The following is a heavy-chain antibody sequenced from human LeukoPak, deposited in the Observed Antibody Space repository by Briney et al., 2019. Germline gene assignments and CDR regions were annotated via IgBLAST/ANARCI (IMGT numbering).Heavy chain of an antibody. CDR2: IRPDENRK. J-gene: IGHJ2*01. D-gene: IGHD2-15*01. Sequence: GGSLRLSCVASGFTFSHYGFHWVRQAPGKGLEWVGIIRPDENRKSYGDSVKGRFTISRDNSKNTVYLQMNTLRADDPAVYYCVVVLVPAAVWQFDLWGRGTQVTVSP. V-gene: IGHV3-30*02. CDR1: GFTFSHYG. CDR3: VVVLVPAAVWQFDL.